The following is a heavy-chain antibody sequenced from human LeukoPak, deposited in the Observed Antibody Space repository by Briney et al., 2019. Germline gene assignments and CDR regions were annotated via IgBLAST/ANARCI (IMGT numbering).Heavy chain of an antibody. J-gene: IGHJ4*02. CDR3: ASFPTTMVRGDY. Sequence: SETLSLTFTVSGGSISSSSYYWGWIRQPPGKGLEWIGSIYYSGSTYYNPSLKSRVTISVDTSKNQFSLKLSSVTAADTAVYYCASFPTTMVRGDYWGQGTLVTVSS. CDR2: IYYSGST. CDR1: GGSISSSSYY. V-gene: IGHV4-39*01. D-gene: IGHD3-10*01.